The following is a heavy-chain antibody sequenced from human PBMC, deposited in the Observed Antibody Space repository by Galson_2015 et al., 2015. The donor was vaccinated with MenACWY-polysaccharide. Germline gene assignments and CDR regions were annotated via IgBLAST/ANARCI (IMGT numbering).Heavy chain of an antibody. D-gene: IGHD1-26*01. CDR2: ILHSGTT. V-gene: IGHV4-38-2*01. CDR1: DYSIRSGYF. J-gene: IGHJ4*02. CDR3: ARVEKYSGSFYILY. Sequence: ETLSLTCAVSDYSIRSGYFWGWIRQPPGKGLEWIASILHSGTTYYNPSLQSRVTISVDTSKNQFSLKLSSVTAADTAVYYCARVEKYSGSFYILYWGQGTLVTVSS.